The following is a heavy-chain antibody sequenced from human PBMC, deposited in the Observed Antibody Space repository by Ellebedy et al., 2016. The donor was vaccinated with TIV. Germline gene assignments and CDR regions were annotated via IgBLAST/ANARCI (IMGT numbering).Heavy chain of an antibody. V-gene: IGHV4-39*07. CDR3: ASDDY. CDR2: IYYSGNP. J-gene: IGHJ4*02. Sequence: MPSETLSLTCTVSGGSISSSSSSYYWAWIRQAPGRGLEWFGSIYYSGNPYSNPSLESRVTISADTSKNQFSLNLRSVTAADTAIYYCASDDYWGQGTLVIVSS. CDR1: GGSISSSSSSYY.